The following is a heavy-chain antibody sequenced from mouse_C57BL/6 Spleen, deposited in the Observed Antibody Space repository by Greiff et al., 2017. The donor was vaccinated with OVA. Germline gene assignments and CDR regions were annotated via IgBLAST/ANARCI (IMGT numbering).Heavy chain of an antibody. Sequence: QVQLKQPGAELVKPGASVKLSCKASGYTFTSYWMQWVKQRPGQGLEWIGEIDPSDSYTNYNQKFKGKATLTVDTSSSTAYMQLSSLTSEDSAVYYCARGDYYSVYFDYWGQGTTLTVSS. CDR3: ARGDYYSVYFDY. D-gene: IGHD1-1*01. CDR1: GYTFTSYW. CDR2: IDPSDSYT. J-gene: IGHJ2*01. V-gene: IGHV1-50*01.